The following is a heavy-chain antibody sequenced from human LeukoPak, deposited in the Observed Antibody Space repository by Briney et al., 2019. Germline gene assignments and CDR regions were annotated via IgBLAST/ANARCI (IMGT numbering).Heavy chain of an antibody. CDR1: GFTFSSYG. CDR2: ISYDGSKK. Sequence: GGSLRLSCAASGFTFSSYGMHWVRQAPGKGLEWVAVISYDGSKKYSADSVKGRFTISRDNSKNTLYLQMNSLRPEDTAMYYCALVPASTGGIDHWGQGTLVTVSS. V-gene: IGHV3-30*03. D-gene: IGHD2-2*01. CDR3: ALVPASTGGIDH. J-gene: IGHJ5*02.